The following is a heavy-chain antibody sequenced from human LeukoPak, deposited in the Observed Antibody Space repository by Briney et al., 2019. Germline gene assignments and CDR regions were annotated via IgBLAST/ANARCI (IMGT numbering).Heavy chain of an antibody. Sequence: GGSLRLSCVASGFTFSSFDMHWVRQAPGKGLEWVASIQYDETKKYYADSVKGRFTISRDNSKYTLYLQMNSLRAEDTAVYYCARAPTYYDFWTGKAHRGRRDVFDIWGQGTMVTVSS. V-gene: IGHV3-30*19. CDR1: GFTFSSFD. CDR3: ARAPTYYDFWTGKAHRGRRDVFDI. CDR2: IQYDETKK. D-gene: IGHD3-3*01. J-gene: IGHJ3*02.